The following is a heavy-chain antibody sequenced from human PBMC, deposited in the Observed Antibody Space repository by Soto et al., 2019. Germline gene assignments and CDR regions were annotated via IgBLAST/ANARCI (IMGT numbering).Heavy chain of an antibody. CDR3: ARGAPPYPVPAIYRYYFDY. CDR2: IYYSGST. CDR1: GGSIGSGDYY. V-gene: IGHV4-30-4*01. Sequence: PSETLSLTCTVSGGSIGSGDYYWGWIRQPPGKGLEWIGYIYYSGSTYYNPSLKRRVTISVDTSKNQFSLKPSSVTAADTAVYYCARGAPPYPVPAIYRYYFDYWGQGTLVTVS. J-gene: IGHJ4*02. D-gene: IGHD2-2*01.